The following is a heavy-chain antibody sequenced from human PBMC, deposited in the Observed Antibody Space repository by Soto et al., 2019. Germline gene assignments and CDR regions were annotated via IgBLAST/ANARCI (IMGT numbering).Heavy chain of an antibody. CDR2: ISSSSSYI. CDR3: ARDPLWGTAMVLWYFDL. J-gene: IGHJ2*01. V-gene: IGHV3-21*01. CDR1: GFTFSSYS. Sequence: GGSMRLSCTAAGFTFSSYSMNWVSQTTGKGLEWVSSISSSSSYIYYADSVKGRFTISRDNSKNTLYLQMNSLRAEDTAVYYCARDPLWGTAMVLWYFDLWGRGTLVTVSS. D-gene: IGHD5-18*01.